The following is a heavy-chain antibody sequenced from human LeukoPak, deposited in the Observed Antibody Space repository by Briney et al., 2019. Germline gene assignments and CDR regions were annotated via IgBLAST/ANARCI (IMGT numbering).Heavy chain of an antibody. CDR1: GDSTSNFY. V-gene: IGHV4-59*03. CDR2: IHYSGSS. Sequence: PSETLSLTCTVSGDSTSNFYWNWLRQSPGKGLEWIGNIHYSGSSVYNPSLKSRVTISIDTSRRQFFLKLNSVTAADTAVYFCALAPNSNWFDFWGPGTLVTVSS. J-gene: IGHJ5*01. D-gene: IGHD2-8*01. CDR3: ALAPNSNWFDF.